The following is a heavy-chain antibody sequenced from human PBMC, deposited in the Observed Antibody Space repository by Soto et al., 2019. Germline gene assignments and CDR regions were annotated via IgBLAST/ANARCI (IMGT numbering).Heavy chain of an antibody. V-gene: IGHV1-69*01. CDR2: IIPILGSA. D-gene: IGHD1-26*01. CDR3: ASRERVGAFDI. Sequence: QVQLVQSGAEMKKPGSSVKVSCKASGGTLSNYAISWVRQAPGQGLEWMGGIIPILGSANYAQKFQDRVTITADESTSTTYMELSSLRSEDAAVYYCASRERVGAFDIWGQGTVVTVSS. CDR1: GGTLSNYA. J-gene: IGHJ3*02.